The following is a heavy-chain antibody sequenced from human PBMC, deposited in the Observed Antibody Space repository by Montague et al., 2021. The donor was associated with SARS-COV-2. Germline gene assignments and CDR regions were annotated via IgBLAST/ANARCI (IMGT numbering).Heavy chain of an antibody. CDR2: IYYSGGT. Sequence: SETLSLTCSVSGGSISSSSYFWGWIRQPPGKGLEWIGSIYYSGGTYSNSSLKSRVTISVDTSRNLFSLKLSSVTAADTAVYYCARHLNYRDYGGDDYWGQGTLVTVSS. V-gene: IGHV4-39*01. CDR1: GGSISSSSYF. J-gene: IGHJ4*02. CDR3: ARHLNYRDYGGDDY. D-gene: IGHD4-17*01.